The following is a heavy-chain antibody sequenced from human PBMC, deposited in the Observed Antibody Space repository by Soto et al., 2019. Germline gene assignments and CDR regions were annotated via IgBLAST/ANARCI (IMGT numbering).Heavy chain of an antibody. V-gene: IGHV1-8*01. J-gene: IGHJ6*02. CDR1: RYTFTSCD. Sequence: VAPVKVSCQASRYTFTSCDINWVRQAPGQGLEGMGWRNHNKGDTASAQKFQGRVTVSSNTSISTAYLELTRLTPDDTAVDYCARGALGESSVADIMNPAKQYYTIDVWGQGTPVTVSS. D-gene: IGHD2-15*01. CDR3: ARGALGESSVADIMNPAKQYYTIDV. CDR2: RNHNKGDT.